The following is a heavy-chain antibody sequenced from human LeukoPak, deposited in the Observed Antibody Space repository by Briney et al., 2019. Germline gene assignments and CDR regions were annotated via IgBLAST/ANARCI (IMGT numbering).Heavy chain of an antibody. CDR2: ISYDGSDK. Sequence: GGSLRLSCAASGFTFSSSAMHWVRQAPGKGLEWVAVISYDGSDKYYADSVKGRFTISRDNPKNTLYLQMNSLRAEDTAVYSCARGGNYYDTGGYYYEYFDYWGQGTLVTVSS. CDR3: ARGGNYYDTGGYYYEYFDY. J-gene: IGHJ4*02. CDR1: GFTFSSSA. V-gene: IGHV3-30-3*01. D-gene: IGHD3-22*01.